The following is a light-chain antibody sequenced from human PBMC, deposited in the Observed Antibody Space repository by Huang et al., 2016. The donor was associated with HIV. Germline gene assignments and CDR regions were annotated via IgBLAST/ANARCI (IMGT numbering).Light chain of an antibody. CDR2: EAS. CDR3: QQYDNSPPNT. V-gene: IGKV3-20*01. Sequence: EIVLTQSPGTLSLSPGERATLSCRASQSVSSNYVAWYQQKPGQAPRLLLYEASARATGIPGRCRGSGSGIDFTLTISRLEPEDFEVYYCQQYDNSPPNTVGQGTRLEIK. J-gene: IGKJ2*01. CDR1: QSVSSNY.